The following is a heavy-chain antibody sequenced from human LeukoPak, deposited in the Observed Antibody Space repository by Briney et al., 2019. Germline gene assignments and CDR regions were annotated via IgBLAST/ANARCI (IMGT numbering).Heavy chain of an antibody. D-gene: IGHD3-3*01. CDR2: INPNSGGT. CDR1: GYTFTGYY. CDR3: ATTGQYYDFWSGPTVDYYYMDV. Sequence: ASVKVSCKASGYTFTGYYMHWVRQAPGQGLEWMGWINPNSGGTNYAKKFQGRVTMTRDTSISTAYMELSRLRSDDTAVYYCATTGQYYDFWSGPTVDYYYMDVWGKGTTVTVSS. V-gene: IGHV1-2*02. J-gene: IGHJ6*03.